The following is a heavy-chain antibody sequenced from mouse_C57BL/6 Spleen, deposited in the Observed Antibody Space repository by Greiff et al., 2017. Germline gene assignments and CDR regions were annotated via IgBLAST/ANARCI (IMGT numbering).Heavy chain of an antibody. CDR1: GYAFSSYW. CDR3: ARFYDYALDY. V-gene: IGHV1-80*01. Sequence: VKLVESGAELVKPGASVKISCKASGYAFSSYWMNWVKQRPGKGLEWIGQIYPGDGDTNYNGKFKGKATLTADKSSSTAYMQLSSLTSEDSAVYFCARFYDYALDYWGQGTTLTVSS. J-gene: IGHJ2*01. CDR2: IYPGDGDT. D-gene: IGHD2-4*01.